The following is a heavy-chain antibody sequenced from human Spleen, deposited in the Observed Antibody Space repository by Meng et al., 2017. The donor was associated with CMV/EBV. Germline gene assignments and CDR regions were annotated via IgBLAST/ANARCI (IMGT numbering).Heavy chain of an antibody. D-gene: IGHD2-21*02. V-gene: IGHV4-4*02. CDR3: ARIERRRILKYCGSDCSTTDY. CDR2: RDDSGRN. J-gene: IGHJ4*02. CDR1: SNNW. Sequence: SNNWRSWGRKVPGKGMEWIGERDDSGRNKKNTSRKRGVNISVDKYKNQFALKLGSVTAAATAVYYCARIERRRILKYCGSDCSTTDYWGQGTLVTVSS.